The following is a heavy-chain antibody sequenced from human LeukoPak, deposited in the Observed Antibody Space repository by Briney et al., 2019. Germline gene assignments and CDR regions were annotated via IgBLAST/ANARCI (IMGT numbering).Heavy chain of an antibody. CDR2: IKQDGSEK. Sequence: GGSLRLSCAASGFTFSSYWTSWVRQAPGKGLEWVANIKQDGSEKYSVDSVKGRFTISRDNAKNSLYLQMNSLRAEDAAVYYCARVRVEPGYYERDYYDMDVWGKGTTVTVSS. D-gene: IGHD3-22*01. CDR1: GFTFSSYW. CDR3: ARVRVEPGYYERDYYDMDV. J-gene: IGHJ6*03. V-gene: IGHV3-7*01.